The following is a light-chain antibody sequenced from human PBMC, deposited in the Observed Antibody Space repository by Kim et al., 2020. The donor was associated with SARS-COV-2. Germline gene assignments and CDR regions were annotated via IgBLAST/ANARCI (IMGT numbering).Light chain of an antibody. CDR1: NIGRKS. J-gene: IGLJ3*02. CDR2: YDS. V-gene: IGLV3-21*04. Sequence: SYELTQPPSVSVAPGKTARITCGGNNIGRKSVHWYQQKPGQAPVVVIYYDSDRPSGIPARFSGSNSGNTATLTISRVEAGDEADYYCQVWDSSSDHPRVF. CDR3: QVWDSSSDHPRV.